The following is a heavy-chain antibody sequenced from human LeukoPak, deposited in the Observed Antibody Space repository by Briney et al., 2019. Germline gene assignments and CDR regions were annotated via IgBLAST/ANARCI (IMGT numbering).Heavy chain of an antibody. V-gene: IGHV1-69*05. CDR1: GGTFSSYA. J-gene: IGHJ5*02. CDR2: IIPIFGTA. CDR3: ARVVTYGSGSCYWFDP. D-gene: IGHD3-10*01. Sequence: SVKVSCKASGGTFSSYAISWVRQAPGQGLEWMGGIIPIFGTANYAQKFQGRVTITTDESTSTAYMELSSLRSEDTAVYYCARVVTYGSGSCYWFDPWGQGTLVTVSS.